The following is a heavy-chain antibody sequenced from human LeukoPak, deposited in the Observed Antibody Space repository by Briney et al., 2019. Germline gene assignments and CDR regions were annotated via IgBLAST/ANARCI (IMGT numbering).Heavy chain of an antibody. V-gene: IGHV1-69*13. CDR3: ASNYDSSGYYSLRLAFDI. D-gene: IGHD3-22*01. J-gene: IGHJ3*02. Sequence: SVKVSCKASGGTFSSYAISWVRQAPGQGLEWMGGIIPIFGTANYAQKFQGRVTITADESTSTAYMELSSLRSEDTAVYYCASNYDSSGYYSLRLAFDIWGQGTVVTVSS. CDR1: GGTFSSYA. CDR2: IIPIFGTA.